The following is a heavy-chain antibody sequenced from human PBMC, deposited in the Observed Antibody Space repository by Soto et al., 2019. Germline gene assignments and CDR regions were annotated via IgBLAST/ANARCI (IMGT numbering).Heavy chain of an antibody. CDR1: GFTFSNAW. J-gene: IGHJ6*02. Sequence: TGGSLRLSCAASGFTFSNAWMNWVRQAPGKGLEWVGRIKSKTDGGTTDYAAPVKGRFTISRDDSKNTLYLQMNSLKTEDTAVYYCTTAGIAAAGPYYYYGMDVWGQGTTVTVSS. V-gene: IGHV3-15*07. D-gene: IGHD6-13*01. CDR3: TTAGIAAAGPYYYYGMDV. CDR2: IKSKTDGGTT.